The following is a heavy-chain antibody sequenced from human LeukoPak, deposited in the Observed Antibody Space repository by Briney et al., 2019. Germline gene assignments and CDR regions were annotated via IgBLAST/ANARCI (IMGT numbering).Heavy chain of an antibody. D-gene: IGHD3-10*02. CDR2: ITPILGIA. V-gene: IGHV1-69*04. CDR1: GGTFSSYA. Sequence: SVKVSCKASGGTFSSYAISWVRQAPGQGLEWMGRITPILGIANYAQKFQGRVTMTRDTSTSTVYMELSSLRSEDTAVYYCARNVRGVIVASVDYWGQGTLVTVSS. J-gene: IGHJ4*02. CDR3: ARNVRGVIVASVDY.